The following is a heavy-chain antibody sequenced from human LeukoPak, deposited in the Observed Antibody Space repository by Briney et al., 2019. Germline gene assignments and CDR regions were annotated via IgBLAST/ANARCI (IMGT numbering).Heavy chain of an antibody. Sequence: PGGSLRLSCAASGFTFSSYGMHWVRQAPGKGLEWVAVISYDGSNKYYADSVEGRFTISRDNSKNTLYLQMNSLRAEDTAIYYCARPLRESGYFYFDYWGQGTLVTVSS. CDR1: GFTFSSYG. J-gene: IGHJ4*02. CDR3: ARPLRESGYFYFDY. CDR2: ISYDGSNK. V-gene: IGHV3-30*03. D-gene: IGHD3-3*01.